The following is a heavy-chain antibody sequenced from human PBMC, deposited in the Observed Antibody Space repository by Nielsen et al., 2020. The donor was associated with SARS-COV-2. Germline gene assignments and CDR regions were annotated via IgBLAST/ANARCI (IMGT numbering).Heavy chain of an antibody. V-gene: IGHV3-48*04. D-gene: IGHD2-15*01. Sequence: GESLKISCVASGFTFGKYTMNWVRQAPGKGLEWVSYISRDGGATYYADSVKGRFTISRDNAKNSLYLQMNSLRAEDTAVYYCAGGGVDFWGQGTLVTVSS. CDR3: AGGGVDF. J-gene: IGHJ4*02. CDR1: GFTFGKYT. CDR2: ISRDGGAT.